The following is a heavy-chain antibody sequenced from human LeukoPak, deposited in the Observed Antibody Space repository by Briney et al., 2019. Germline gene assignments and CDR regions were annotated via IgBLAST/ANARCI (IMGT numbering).Heavy chain of an antibody. J-gene: IGHJ5*02. CDR2: IYSGGST. CDR1: GFTVSSNY. CDR3: ATSIIRRVAAAFDP. V-gene: IGHV3-66*01. D-gene: IGHD6-13*01. Sequence: PGGSLRLSRAASGFTVSSNYMSWVRQAPGKGLEWVSVIYSGGSTYYADSVKGRFTISRDNSKNTLYLQMNSLRAEDTAVYYCATSIIRRVAAAFDPWGQGTLVTVSS.